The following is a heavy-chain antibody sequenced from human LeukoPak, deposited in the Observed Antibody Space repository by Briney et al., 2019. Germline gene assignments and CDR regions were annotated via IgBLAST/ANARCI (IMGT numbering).Heavy chain of an antibody. D-gene: IGHD5-18*01. J-gene: IGHJ5*02. Sequence: GGSLRLSCAASGFTFSSYAMSWVRQAPGKGLEWVSAVSGSGGSTYYADSVKGRFTISRDNSKNTLYLQMNSLRAEDTAVYYCAKDKYSPNINNWFDPWGQGTLVTVSS. V-gene: IGHV3-23*01. CDR1: GFTFSSYA. CDR3: AKDKYSPNINNWFDP. CDR2: VSGSGGST.